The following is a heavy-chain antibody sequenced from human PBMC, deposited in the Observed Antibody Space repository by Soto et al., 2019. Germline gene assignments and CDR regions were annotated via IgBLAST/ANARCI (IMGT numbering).Heavy chain of an antibody. V-gene: IGHV2-5*02. Sequence: QITLKESGPTLVKPTQTLTLTCTFSGFSRSTSGVGVGWIRQPPGKALEWLALIYWDDDKGYSPSLKSRLTINKDTSKNPVVITNTNMDPVATATYYCAHRQTYCGGNCYSGFDSWGQGTLVTVS. CDR2: IYWDDDK. J-gene: IGHJ4*02. CDR1: GFSRSTSGVG. CDR3: AHRQTYCGGNCYSGFDS. D-gene: IGHD2-21*02.